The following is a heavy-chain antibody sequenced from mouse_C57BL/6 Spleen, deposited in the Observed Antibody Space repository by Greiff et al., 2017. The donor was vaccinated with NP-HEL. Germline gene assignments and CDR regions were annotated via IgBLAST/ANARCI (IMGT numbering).Heavy chain of an antibody. V-gene: IGHV3-8*01. CDR1: GYSITSDY. J-gene: IGHJ1*03. D-gene: IGHD1-1*01. Sequence: VQLKESGPGLAKPSQTLFLTCSVTGYSITSDYWNWIRKFPGNKLEYMGYISYSGSTYYNPSLKSRISITRDTSKNQYYLQLNSVTTEDTATYYCARYPHCYGSSPYWYVDVWGTGTTVTVSS. CDR2: ISYSGST. CDR3: ARYPHCYGSSPYWYVDV.